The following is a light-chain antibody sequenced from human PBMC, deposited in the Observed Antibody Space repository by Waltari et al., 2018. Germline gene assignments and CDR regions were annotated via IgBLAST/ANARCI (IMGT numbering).Light chain of an antibody. CDR1: NSVFEGNNL. CDR3: FSYAGSRNWV. CDR2: EFT. Sequence: PLTKAAPFSGSLGRSITRSGIETNSVFEGNNLFSWFQQNPGEAPKLMIFEFTKRPSGVSNRFSGSKSGNTASLTISGLQAEDEAHYYCFSYAGSRNWVFGGGTKLTVL. J-gene: IGLJ3*02. V-gene: IGLV2-23*02.